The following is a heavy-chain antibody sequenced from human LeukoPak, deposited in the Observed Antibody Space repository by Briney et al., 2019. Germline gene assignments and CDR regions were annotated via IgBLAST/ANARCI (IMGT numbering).Heavy chain of an antibody. Sequence: GESLKISCKGSGYSFPRYWINWARQMPGKGLEWMGRIDPIDSYTNYSPSFQGHVTISVDKSVSTAYLQWSSLRASDTAIYYCARPPSAYCNGDCYFYAFDMWGQGTMVTVSS. CDR2: IDPIDSYT. CDR1: GYSFPRYW. D-gene: IGHD2-21*02. J-gene: IGHJ3*02. CDR3: ARPPSAYCNGDCYFYAFDM. V-gene: IGHV5-10-1*01.